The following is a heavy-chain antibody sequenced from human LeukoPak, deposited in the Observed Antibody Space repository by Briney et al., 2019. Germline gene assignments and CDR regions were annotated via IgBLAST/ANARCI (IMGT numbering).Heavy chain of an antibody. CDR2: INHSGST. CDR3: ARDHIVVVTAIEYYYYGMDV. J-gene: IGHJ6*02. D-gene: IGHD2-21*02. V-gene: IGHV4-34*01. Sequence: PSETLSLTCAVYGGSFSGYYWSWIRQPPGKGLEWIGEINHSGSTNYNPSLKSRVTISVDTSKNRFSLKLSSVTAADTAVYYCARDHIVVVTAIEYYYYGMDVWGQGTTVTVSS. CDR1: GGSFSGYY.